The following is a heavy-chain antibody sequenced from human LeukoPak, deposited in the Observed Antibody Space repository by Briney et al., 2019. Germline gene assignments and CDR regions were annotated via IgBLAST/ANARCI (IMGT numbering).Heavy chain of an antibody. Sequence: SETLSLTCTVSGGSISSYYWSWIRQPPGKGLEWIGYIYYSGSTNYNPSLKSRVTISVDTSKNQFSLKLSSVTAADTAVYYCASYSGSLGRLYHFDYWGQGTLVTVSS. CDR1: GGSISSYY. J-gene: IGHJ4*02. D-gene: IGHD1-26*01. CDR2: IYYSGST. V-gene: IGHV4-59*01. CDR3: ASYSGSLGRLYHFDY.